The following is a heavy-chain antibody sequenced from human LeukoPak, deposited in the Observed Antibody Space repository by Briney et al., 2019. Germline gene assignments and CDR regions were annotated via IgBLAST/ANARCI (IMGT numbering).Heavy chain of an antibody. Sequence: SETLSLTCAVYGGSFSGYYWSWIRQPPGKGLEWIGEINHSGSTNYNPSLKSRVTISVDKSKNQFSLKLSSVTAADTAVYYCARRLGEGLHWGQGTLVTVSS. V-gene: IGHV4-34*01. CDR1: GGSFSGYY. J-gene: IGHJ4*02. CDR2: INHSGST. CDR3: ARRLGEGLH. D-gene: IGHD3-10*01.